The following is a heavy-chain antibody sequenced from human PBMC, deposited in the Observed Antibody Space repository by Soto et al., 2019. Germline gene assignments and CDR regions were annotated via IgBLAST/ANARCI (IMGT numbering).Heavy chain of an antibody. D-gene: IGHD2-15*01. V-gene: IGHV3-23*01. CDR1: GFTFSSYA. J-gene: IGHJ4*02. CDR3: ARRSCIWYFDY. Sequence: EVQLLESGGGLVQPGGSLRLSCAASGFTFSSYAMNWVRQAPGKGLEWVSVISGSDGSTYYADSVKGRFTISRDNSQITLNLQMNSLSAADTAVYYCARRSCIWYFDYWGQGTLVTVSS. CDR2: ISGSDGST.